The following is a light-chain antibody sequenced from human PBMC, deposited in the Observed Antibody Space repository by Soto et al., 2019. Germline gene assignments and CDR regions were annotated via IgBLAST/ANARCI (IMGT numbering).Light chain of an antibody. CDR2: AAS. V-gene: IGKV1-9*01. J-gene: IGKJ4*01. CDR3: QQLNTYPVT. Sequence: DIQLTQSPSFLSASVGDRVTITCRASQGISSYLAWYQQKPGRAPQLLISAASTLQSGVPSRFSGSGSGTHFTLVISSLQPEDFATYYCQQLNTYPVTFGGGTKVDIK. CDR1: QGISSY.